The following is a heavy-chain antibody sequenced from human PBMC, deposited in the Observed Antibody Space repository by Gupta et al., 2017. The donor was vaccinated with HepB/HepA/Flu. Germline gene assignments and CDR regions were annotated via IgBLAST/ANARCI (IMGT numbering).Heavy chain of an antibody. V-gene: IGHV3-23*01. J-gene: IGHJ4*02. CDR1: GFTLINYA. CDR3: AKVGYPGYYFDF. Sequence: EVQLLESGGDLVQPGGSLRLLCTASGFTLINYAMTWVRQAPGKGLEWVSSISNSGGSTYYADSVKGRFTVSRDSSKNRLFLQMSSLRADDTAVYYCAKVGYPGYYFDFWGQGTLVTVSS. CDR2: ISNSGGST. D-gene: IGHD2-15*01.